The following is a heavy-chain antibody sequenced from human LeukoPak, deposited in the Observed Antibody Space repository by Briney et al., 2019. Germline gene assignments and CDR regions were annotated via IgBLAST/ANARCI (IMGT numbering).Heavy chain of an antibody. CDR1: GFTVSSNY. Sequence: GGSLRLSCAASGFTVSSNYMSWVRQAPGKGLEWVSVIYTGGSTYYADSVKGRFTISRDNSKHALYLQMNSLRAEDTAVYFCARDHDHDYWGQGTLVTVSS. CDR2: IYTGGST. V-gene: IGHV3-66*01. D-gene: IGHD1-14*01. CDR3: ARDHDHDY. J-gene: IGHJ4*02.